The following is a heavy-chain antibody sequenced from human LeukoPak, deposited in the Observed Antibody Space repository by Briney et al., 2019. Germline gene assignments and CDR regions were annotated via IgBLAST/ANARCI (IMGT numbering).Heavy chain of an antibody. CDR3: VRAYSGFSSRGFDY. V-gene: IGHV3-33*01. CDR2: IWYDGSNK. Sequence: GGSLRLSCAASGFTFNSYGFHWDRQAPGKGLVWVADIWYDGSNKYYADSVKGRFTISRDNSKNTVSLQMTSLRAEDTAVYYCVRAYSGFSSRGFDYWGQGTLVSVSS. D-gene: IGHD5-12*01. J-gene: IGHJ4*02. CDR1: GFTFNSYG.